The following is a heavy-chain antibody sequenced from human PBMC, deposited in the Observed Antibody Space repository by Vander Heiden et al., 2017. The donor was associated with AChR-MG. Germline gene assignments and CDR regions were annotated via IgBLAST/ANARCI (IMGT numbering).Heavy chain of an antibody. Sequence: QVQLVQSGAEVQKPGSSVKVSCKASGGTFSSYAISWVRQAPGQGLEWMGGIIPSFGTANYAKKFQGRVTITADESTSTAYMELSSLRSEETAVYYCARGLRPTMRVVVNDAFDIWGQGTMVTVSS. D-gene: IGHD3-22*01. V-gene: IGHV1-69*01. CDR1: GGTFSSYA. CDR3: ARGLRPTMRVVVNDAFDI. J-gene: IGHJ3*02. CDR2: IIPSFGTA.